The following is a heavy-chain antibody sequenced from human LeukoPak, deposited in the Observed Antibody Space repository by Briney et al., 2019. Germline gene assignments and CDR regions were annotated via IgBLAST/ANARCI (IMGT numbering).Heavy chain of an antibody. V-gene: IGHV3-23*01. CDR2: TAGSGISK. D-gene: IGHD3-22*01. J-gene: IGHJ4*02. Sequence: PGGSLRLSCVASGFTFNNYAMSWVRQAPGRGLEWASSTAGSGISKDYADSVKGRFTISKDKSKNTLYLQMDNLRAEDTGVYFCARLPTFYYDSSGYHYDYWGQGTLSPSPQ. CDR1: GFTFNNYA. CDR3: ARLPTFYYDSSGYHYDY.